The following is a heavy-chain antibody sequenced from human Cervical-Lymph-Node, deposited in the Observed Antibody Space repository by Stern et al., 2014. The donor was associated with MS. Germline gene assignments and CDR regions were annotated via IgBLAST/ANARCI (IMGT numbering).Heavy chain of an antibody. D-gene: IGHD3-3*02. CDR1: GFTFRNYA. CDR3: ARSAHSDY. CDR2: TSDDGDKN. V-gene: IGHV3-30-3*01. Sequence: VQLVESGGGVVQPGRPPRLSCVASGFTFRNYAMHWVRQAPGKGLEWVAVTSDDGDKNYYADSVRGRFTVSRNNSKNTLYLQISSLRPDDTATYYCARSAHSDYWGQGSLVIVSS. J-gene: IGHJ4*02.